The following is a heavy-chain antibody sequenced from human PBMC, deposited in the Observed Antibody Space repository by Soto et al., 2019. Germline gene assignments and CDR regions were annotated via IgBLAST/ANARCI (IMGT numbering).Heavy chain of an antibody. CDR2: IKQDGSEK. V-gene: IGHV3-7*01. CDR3: ARIGRVADHDY. J-gene: IGHJ4*02. D-gene: IGHD6-19*01. Sequence: EVLLVESGGGLVQPGGSLRLSCAASGFTFNSYWMSWVRHAPGKGLEWVANIKQDGSEKYYVDSVEGRFTISRDNAKNSLYLQMNSLRAEDTAVYYCARIGRVADHDYWGQGTLVTVSS. CDR1: GFTFNSYW.